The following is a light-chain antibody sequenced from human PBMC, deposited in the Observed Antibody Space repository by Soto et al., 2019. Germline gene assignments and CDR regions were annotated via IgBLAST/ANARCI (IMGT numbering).Light chain of an antibody. J-gene: IGLJ1*01. Sequence: QSALAQPRSVSGSPGQSVTISCTGTSSDVGGYNYVSWYQQHPGKAPKFMIYDVSTRPSGVPERFSGSKSGNTASLTISGLQAEDEADYFCCSCAGSHTYVFGTGTKVTVL. CDR1: SSDVGGYNY. CDR2: DVS. V-gene: IGLV2-11*01. CDR3: CSCAGSHTYV.